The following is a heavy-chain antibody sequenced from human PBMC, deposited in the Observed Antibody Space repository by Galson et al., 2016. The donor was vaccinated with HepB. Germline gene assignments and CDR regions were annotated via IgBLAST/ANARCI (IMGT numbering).Heavy chain of an antibody. V-gene: IGHV3-53*01. Sequence: SLRLSCAVSGFIVSNNYMIWVRQAPGKGLEWVSLIYSGGSTSYADSVKGRFTISRDSSQNTLYLQMNSLRAEDTAVYYCAGRHSQWPHWGQGTLVIVSS. CDR1: GFIVSNNY. D-gene: IGHD6-19*01. J-gene: IGHJ1*01. CDR3: AGRHSQWPH. CDR2: IYSGGST.